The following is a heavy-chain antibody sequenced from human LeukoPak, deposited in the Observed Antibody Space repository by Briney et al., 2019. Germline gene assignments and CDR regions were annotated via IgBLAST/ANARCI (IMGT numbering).Heavy chain of an antibody. CDR2: IYYSGST. J-gene: IGHJ4*02. V-gene: IGHV4-59*01. CDR1: GGSISSYY. Sequence: SESLSLTCTVSGGSISSYYWSWIRQPPGKGLEWIGYIYYSGSTNYNPSLKSRVTISVDTSKNQFSLKLSSVTAADTAVYYCTRGAGWLIDYWGQGILVTVSS. D-gene: IGHD3-16*01. CDR3: TRGAGWLIDY.